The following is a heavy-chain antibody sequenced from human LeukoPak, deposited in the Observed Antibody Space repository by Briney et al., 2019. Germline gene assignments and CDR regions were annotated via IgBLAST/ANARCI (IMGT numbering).Heavy chain of an antibody. J-gene: IGHJ4*02. CDR1: GFTFSSYA. D-gene: IGHD2-15*01. CDR3: AKESGVYCSGGSCYLEH. V-gene: IGHV3-30*15. CDR2: ISHDGRNT. Sequence: GGSLRLSCAASGFTFSSYAMHWVRQAPGKGLEWVAVISHDGRNTYYADSVKGRFTVSRDDSKNTLYVQMSSLRPDDTAVYYCAKESGVYCSGGSCYLEHWGQGTLVTVSS.